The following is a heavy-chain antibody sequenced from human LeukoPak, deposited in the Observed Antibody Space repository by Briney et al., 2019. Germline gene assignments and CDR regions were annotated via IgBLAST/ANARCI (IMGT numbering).Heavy chain of an antibody. J-gene: IGHJ4*02. CDR3: ARDRRDGSAAMVSINYYFDY. V-gene: IGHV3-30-3*01. Sequence: PGGSLRLSCAASGFTFSSYAMHWVRQAPGKGLEWVAVISYDGSNKYYADSVKGRFTISRDNSKNTLYLQMNSLRAEDTAVYYCARDRRDGSAAMVSINYYFDYWGQGTLVTVSS. CDR1: GFTFSSYA. D-gene: IGHD5-24*01. CDR2: ISYDGSNK.